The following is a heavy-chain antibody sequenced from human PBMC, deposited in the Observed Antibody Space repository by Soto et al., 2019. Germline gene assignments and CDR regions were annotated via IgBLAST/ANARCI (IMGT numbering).Heavy chain of an antibody. D-gene: IGHD2-2*01. CDR3: AKDLVVVVPANITYSYGMDV. J-gene: IGHJ6*02. Sequence: QVQLVESGGGVVQPGRYLRLSCAASGFTIRNYAIHWVRQAPGKGLEWVAVISYDGSNKYHADPVKGRFTISRDNSKNTLDLRRNSLVFEDTDVYYCAKDLVVVVPANITYSYGMDVWGQGTTVTVSS. CDR1: GFTIRNYA. CDR2: ISYDGSNK. V-gene: IGHV3-30*18.